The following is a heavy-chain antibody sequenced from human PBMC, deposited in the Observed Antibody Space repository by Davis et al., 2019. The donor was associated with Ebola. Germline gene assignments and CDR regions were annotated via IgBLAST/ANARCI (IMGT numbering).Heavy chain of an antibody. D-gene: IGHD5-18*01. CDR3: ARGWLRGGMDV. CDR1: GDSVPLQSAV. J-gene: IGHJ6*04. Sequence: HSQTPSLPRAISGDSVPLQSAVWNWIRQSPSRGLEWLGRTYYSSKWYNDYAVSVKSRITINPDTSKNQFSLQLNSVTPEDTALYYCARGWLRGGMDVWGEGTTVTVSS. CDR2: TYYSSKWYN. V-gene: IGHV6-1*01.